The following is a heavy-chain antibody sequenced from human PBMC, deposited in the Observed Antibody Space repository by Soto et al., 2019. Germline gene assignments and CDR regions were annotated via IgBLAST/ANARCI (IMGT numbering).Heavy chain of an antibody. J-gene: IGHJ4*02. CDR1: GYTFTSYA. CDR2: INAGNGNT. D-gene: IGHD3-3*01. Sequence: QVQLVQSGAEVKKPGASVKVSCKASGYTFTSYAMHLVRQAPGQRLAWMGWINAGNGNTKYSQKFQGRVTITRDTSASTAYMELSSLRSEDTAVYYCARSYDFWSGYYTYPRDYWGQGTLVTVSS. CDR3: ARSYDFWSGYYTYPRDY. V-gene: IGHV1-3*01.